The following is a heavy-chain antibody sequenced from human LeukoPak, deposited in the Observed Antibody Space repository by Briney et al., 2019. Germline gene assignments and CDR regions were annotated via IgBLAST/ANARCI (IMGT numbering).Heavy chain of an antibody. CDR1: GFTVSSNY. D-gene: IGHD3-22*01. CDR2: ISGSGGST. CDR3: AKDPYYYDSSGYSPGGFDY. J-gene: IGHJ4*02. V-gene: IGHV3-23*01. Sequence: PGGSLRLSCAASGFTVSSNYMSWVRQAPGKGLEWVSAISGSGGSTYYADSVKGRFTISRDNSKNTLYLQMNSLRAEDTAVYYCAKDPYYYDSSGYSPGGFDYWGQGTLVTVSS.